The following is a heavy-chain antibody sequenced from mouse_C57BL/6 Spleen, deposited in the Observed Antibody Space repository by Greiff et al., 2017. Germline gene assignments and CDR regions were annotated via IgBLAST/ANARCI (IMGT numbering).Heavy chain of an antibody. CDR3: ARDSPYYYGSVYWYFDV. CDR2: INYDGSST. J-gene: IGHJ1*03. CDR1: GFTFSDYY. V-gene: IGHV5-16*01. D-gene: IGHD1-1*01. Sequence: DVKLVESEGGLVQPGSSMKLSCTASGFTFSDYYMAWVRQVPEKGLEWVANINYDGSSTYYLDSLKSRFIISRDNAKNILYLQMSSLKSEDTATYYCARDSPYYYGSVYWYFDVWGTGTTVTVSS.